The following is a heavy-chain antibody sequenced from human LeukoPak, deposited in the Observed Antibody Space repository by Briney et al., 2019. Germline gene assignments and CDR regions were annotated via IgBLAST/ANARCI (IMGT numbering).Heavy chain of an antibody. CDR3: ARDTASGSYGY. V-gene: IGHV4-59*01. CDR2: IYYSGIT. Sequence: SETLSLTCTVSGGSISSYYWSWIRQPPGKGLEWIGYIYYSGITNYNPSLKSRVTISIDTSKNQFSLKLSSVTAADTAVYYCARDTASGSYGYWGQGTLVTVSS. D-gene: IGHD1-26*01. CDR1: GGSISSYY. J-gene: IGHJ4*02.